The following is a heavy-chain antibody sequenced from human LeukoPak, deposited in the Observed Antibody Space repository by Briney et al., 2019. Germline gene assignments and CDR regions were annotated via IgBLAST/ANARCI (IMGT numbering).Heavy chain of an antibody. J-gene: IGHJ4*02. CDR1: GGPFSGYY. D-gene: IGHD3-22*01. Sequence: PSETLSLTCGVYGGPFSGYYWSWIRQPPGKGLEWIGEINQSGRTNYNTSLKSRVTISVDTSKNQFSLKLSSVTAADTAVYYCARMVYDTSGYYPSFDYWGQGTLVTVSS. CDR3: ARMVYDTSGYYPSFDY. V-gene: IGHV4-34*01. CDR2: INQSGRT.